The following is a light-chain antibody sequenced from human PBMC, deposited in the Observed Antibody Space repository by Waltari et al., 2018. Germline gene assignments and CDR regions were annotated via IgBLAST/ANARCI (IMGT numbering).Light chain of an antibody. J-gene: IGLJ3*02. Sequence: QSVLTPHPPASWTSGPRVTLSCSGSLSNIESNTLNWYRQLPGTAPKLLIDGDNQRPSGVPDRFSGSKSGTSASLAISGLQSADEADYYCAGWDDSLNGPVFGGGTKLTVL. CDR2: GDN. CDR1: LSNIESNT. CDR3: AGWDDSLNGPV. V-gene: IGLV1-44*01.